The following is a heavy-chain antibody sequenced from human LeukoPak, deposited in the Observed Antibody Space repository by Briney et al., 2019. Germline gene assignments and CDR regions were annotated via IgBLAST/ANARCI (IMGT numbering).Heavy chain of an antibody. J-gene: IGHJ4*02. D-gene: IGHD6-13*01. CDR1: GFTFCSYS. Sequence: GGSLRLSCAASGFTFCSYSMNWLRQAPGKGLEWVSSISSSSSYIYYADSAKGRFTISRDNAKNSLYLQMNSLRAEDTAVYYCARLGSSWYFDYWGQGTLVTVSS. CDR2: ISSSSSYI. V-gene: IGHV3-21*01. CDR3: ARLGSSWYFDY.